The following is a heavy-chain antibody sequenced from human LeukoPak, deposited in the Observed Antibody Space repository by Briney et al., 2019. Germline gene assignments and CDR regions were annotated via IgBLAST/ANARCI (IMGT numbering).Heavy chain of an antibody. D-gene: IGHD3-10*01. J-gene: IGHJ4*02. CDR2: IYSGGST. CDR3: AKDTMVRGVTIDY. Sequence: GGSLRLSCAASGFTVSSNYMSWVRQAPGKGLEWVSVIYSGGSTYYADSVKGRFTISRDNSKNTLYLQMNSLRAEDTAVYYCAKDTMVRGVTIDYWGQGTLVTVSS. CDR1: GFTVSSNY. V-gene: IGHV3-53*05.